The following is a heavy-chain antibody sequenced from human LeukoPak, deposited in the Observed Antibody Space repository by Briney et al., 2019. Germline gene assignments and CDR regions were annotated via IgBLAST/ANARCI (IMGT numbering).Heavy chain of an antibody. J-gene: IGHJ4*02. Sequence: GGSLRLSCAASGFIFGNYWMTWVRQAPGKGLEWVANIKQDGSEKYYVDSVKGRFTISRGDAKSSLYLQMNSLRAEDTAIYYCAKSSEYYDFWTSYLADYWGQGTLVTVSS. D-gene: IGHD3-3*01. CDR3: AKSSEYYDFWTSYLADY. CDR2: IKQDGSEK. V-gene: IGHV3-7*01. CDR1: GFIFGNYW.